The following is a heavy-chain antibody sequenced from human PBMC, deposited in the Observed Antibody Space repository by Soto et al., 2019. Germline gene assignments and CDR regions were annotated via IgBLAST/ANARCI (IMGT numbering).Heavy chain of an antibody. D-gene: IGHD1-26*01. J-gene: IGHJ1*01. CDR3: ARDPTEFNSGFES. CDR2: AYYRSRWQY. CDR1: GDSVSNNGAT. V-gene: IGHV6-1*01. Sequence: SQTLSLTCAICGDSVSNNGATWNWIRQCPSRGLEWLGRAYYRSRWQYDYATSVRSRITINPDTSKNKFSLQLTSVTPEDTAVYYCARDPTEFNSGFESWGQGSLVTVSS.